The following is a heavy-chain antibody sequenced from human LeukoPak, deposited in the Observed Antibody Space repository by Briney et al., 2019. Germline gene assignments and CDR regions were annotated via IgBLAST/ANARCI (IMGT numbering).Heavy chain of an antibody. Sequence: PSETLSLTCAVYGGSFSGYYWSWLRQPPGKGLEWVGEINHSGSTNYNPSLKSRVTISVDTSKNQFSLKLSSVTAADTAVYYCARLGYCSGGSCWRVRDYYYYMDVWGKGTTVTISS. CDR1: GGSFSGYY. CDR3: ARLGYCSGGSCWRVRDYYYYMDV. V-gene: IGHV4-34*01. J-gene: IGHJ6*03. CDR2: INHSGST. D-gene: IGHD2-15*01.